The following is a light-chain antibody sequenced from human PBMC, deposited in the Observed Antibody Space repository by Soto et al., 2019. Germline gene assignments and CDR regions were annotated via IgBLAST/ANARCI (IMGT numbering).Light chain of an antibody. CDR1: QSVSSQ. Sequence: EIVLTQSPATLSLSPGERATLSCRACQSVSSQLGWYQQKPGQAPRLLIYDASNRATGTPARFSGSESGTDFTLTISSLEPEDFAVYFCQQRSDWPLTFGGGTKVEIK. CDR3: QQRSDWPLT. J-gene: IGKJ4*01. CDR2: DAS. V-gene: IGKV3-11*01.